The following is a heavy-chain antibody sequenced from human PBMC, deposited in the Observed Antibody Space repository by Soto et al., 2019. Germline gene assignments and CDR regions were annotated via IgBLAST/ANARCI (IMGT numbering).Heavy chain of an antibody. CDR3: ASDGLARIYHYRMDV. V-gene: IGHV1-8*01. Sequence: GSVEVSCKASGYTFTSYDINWVRQATGQGLEWMGWMNPNSGNTGYAQKFQGRVTMTRNTSTSTVYMELSSLRSEDTAGYYCASDGLARIYHYRMDVWGQGTTVTVP. CDR2: MNPNSGNT. D-gene: IGHD5-12*01. J-gene: IGHJ6*02. CDR1: GYTFTSYD.